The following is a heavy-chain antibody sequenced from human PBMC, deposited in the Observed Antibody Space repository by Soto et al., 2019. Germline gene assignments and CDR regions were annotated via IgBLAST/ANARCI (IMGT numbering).Heavy chain of an antibody. CDR1: GFIFTTSA. J-gene: IGHJ4*02. CDR2: ITITGDTT. Sequence: EVQLVESEGGLVQPGGALRLSCEASGFIFTTSAMSWVRQAPGKGLEWISSITITGDTTHYADSVKGRFTISRDNSGNQWDLKRNGRRVDGRAVCYWGKGGGGDHGYWGQGTLVAVSS. D-gene: IGHD2-21*02. V-gene: IGHV3-23*04. CDR3: GKGGGGDHGY.